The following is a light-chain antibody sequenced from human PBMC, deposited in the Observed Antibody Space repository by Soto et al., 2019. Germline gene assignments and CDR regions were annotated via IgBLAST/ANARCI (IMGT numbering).Light chain of an antibody. CDR3: QQYDDSARYT. CDR2: GAS. V-gene: IGKV3-15*01. Sequence: EIVMTQSPATLSVSPGERATLSCRASQSVSSNLAWYQQKPGQAPRLLIYGASTRATGIPARFSGSGSGTEFTLTISSLQSEDFAVYYCQQYDDSARYTFGQGIRLEIK. J-gene: IGKJ2*01. CDR1: QSVSSN.